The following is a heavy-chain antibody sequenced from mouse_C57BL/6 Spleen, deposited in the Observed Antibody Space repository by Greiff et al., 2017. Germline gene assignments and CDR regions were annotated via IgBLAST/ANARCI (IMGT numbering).Heavy chain of an antibody. J-gene: IGHJ2*01. CDR2: ISSGGDYI. D-gene: IGHD2-4*01. CDR1: GFTFSSYA. V-gene: IGHV5-9-1*02. CDR3: TRRDDYDGYYLDY. Sequence: EVKLVESGEGLVKPGGSLKLSCAASGFTFSSYAMSWVRQTPEKRLEWVAYISSGGDYIYYADTVKGRFTISRDNARNTLYLQMSSLKSEDTAMYYCTRRDDYDGYYLDYWGQGTTLTVSS.